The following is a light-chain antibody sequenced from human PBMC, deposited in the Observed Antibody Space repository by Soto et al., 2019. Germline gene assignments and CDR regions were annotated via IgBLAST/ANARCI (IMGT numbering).Light chain of an antibody. V-gene: IGKV1-5*01. CDR2: HAY. CDR3: TQYTSYQRT. J-gene: IGKJ1*01. Sequence: DIQMTQSPSTLSASVGDRVTLTCLASQSISSWLAWYQQKPGKAPKLLIYHAYSLESGVPSRFSGSESGKELTLTINSLQPDDFATYYCTQYTSYQRTVGKGTKVDIX. CDR1: QSISSW.